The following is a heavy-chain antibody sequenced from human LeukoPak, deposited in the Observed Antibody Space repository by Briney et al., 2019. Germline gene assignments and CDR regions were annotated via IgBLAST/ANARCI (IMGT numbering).Heavy chain of an antibody. Sequence: SETLSLTCTVSGGSTSSYYWSWIRQPAGKGLEWIGRIYTSGSTNYNPSLKSRVTMPVDTSKNQFSLKLSSVTAADTAVYYCARGGDGYNYDGAVDYWGQGTLVTVSS. D-gene: IGHD5-24*01. V-gene: IGHV4-4*07. CDR1: GGSTSSYY. CDR2: IYTSGST. CDR3: ARGGDGYNYDGAVDY. J-gene: IGHJ4*02.